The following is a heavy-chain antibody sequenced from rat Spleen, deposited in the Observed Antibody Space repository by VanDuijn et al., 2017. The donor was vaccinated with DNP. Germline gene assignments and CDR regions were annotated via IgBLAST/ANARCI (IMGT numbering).Heavy chain of an antibody. CDR2: ISYFGDNT. Sequence: EVRLMESGGGLVQPGRSLKLSCAASGFTFSDYYMAWVRQAPTKGLELVAYISYFGDNTYSGDSVKGRFTISRDNSQSSLYLQMNSLRSEDTATYYCTKDAFDYWGQGVMVTVSS. CDR3: TKDAFDY. V-gene: IGHV5-20*01. J-gene: IGHJ2*01. CDR1: GFTFSDYY.